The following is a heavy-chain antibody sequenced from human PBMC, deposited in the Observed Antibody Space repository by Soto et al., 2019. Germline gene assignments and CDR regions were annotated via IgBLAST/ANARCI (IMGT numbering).Heavy chain of an antibody. Sequence: SETLSLTCAVYGGSFSGYYWSWIRQPPGKGLEWIGEINHSGSTNYNPSLKSRVTISVDTSKSQFSLKLSSVTAADTAVYYCASPPYYYDSSGYYSGAFDIWGQGTMVTVSS. CDR1: GGSFSGYY. V-gene: IGHV4-34*01. CDR2: INHSGST. CDR3: ASPPYYYDSSGYYSGAFDI. J-gene: IGHJ3*02. D-gene: IGHD3-22*01.